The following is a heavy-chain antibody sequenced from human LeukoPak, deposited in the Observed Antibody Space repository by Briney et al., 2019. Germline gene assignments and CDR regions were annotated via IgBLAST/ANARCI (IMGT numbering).Heavy chain of an antibody. CDR3: ATRFKTTVVTPYYGHWYFDL. Sequence: GASVKVSCKVSGYTLTELSMHWVRQAPGKGLEWMGGFDPEDGETIYAQKFQGRVTMTEDTSTDTAYMELSSLRSEDTAVYYCATRFKTTVVTPYYGHWYFDLWGRGTLVTVSS. J-gene: IGHJ2*01. D-gene: IGHD4-23*01. V-gene: IGHV1-24*01. CDR1: GYTLTELS. CDR2: FDPEDGET.